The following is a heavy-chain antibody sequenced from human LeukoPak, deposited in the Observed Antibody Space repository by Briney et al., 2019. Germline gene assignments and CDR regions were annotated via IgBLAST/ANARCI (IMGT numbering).Heavy chain of an antibody. CDR2: VSSSGSSI. CDR1: GFTFSSYE. D-gene: IGHD2-2*01. J-gene: IGHJ4*02. Sequence: GGSLRLSCAASGFTFSSYEMNWVRQAPGKGLEWVSYVSSSGSSIYYADSVKGRFTISRDNAKNSLYLQMNSLRAEDTAVYYCARKYCSTTSCLFDYRGQGTLVTVSS. V-gene: IGHV3-48*03. CDR3: ARKYCSTTSCLFDY.